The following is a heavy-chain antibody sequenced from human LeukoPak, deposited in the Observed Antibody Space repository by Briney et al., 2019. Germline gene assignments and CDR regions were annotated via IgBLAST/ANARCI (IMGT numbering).Heavy chain of an antibody. V-gene: IGHV3-64D*09. Sequence: GGSLRLSCSATGFXFSSYPMHWVRQAPGSGLEYVSVISSDGHRSYYADSVKGRFTISRDNSKNTLYLQMSSLRAEDTAVYYCARNILFAFDIWGQGTVVTVSS. J-gene: IGHJ3*02. CDR1: GFXFSSYP. CDR3: ARNILFAFDI. CDR2: ISSDGHRS.